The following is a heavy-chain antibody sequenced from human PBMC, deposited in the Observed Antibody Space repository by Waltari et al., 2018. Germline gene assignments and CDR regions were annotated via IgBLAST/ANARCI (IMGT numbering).Heavy chain of an antibody. CDR3: ASPQGKGILGRYLPRGVYAFDI. J-gene: IGHJ3*02. D-gene: IGHD2-8*02. CDR2: INHSGST. Sequence: QVQLQESGPGLVKPSETLSLTCTVSGGSVSSGSSYWSWLRQPPGKGLEWIGEINHSGSTNYNPSLKSRVTISVDTSKNQFSLKLSSVTAADTAVYYCASPQGKGILGRYLPRGVYAFDIWGQGTMVTVSS. CDR1: GGSVSSGSSY. V-gene: IGHV4-61*01.